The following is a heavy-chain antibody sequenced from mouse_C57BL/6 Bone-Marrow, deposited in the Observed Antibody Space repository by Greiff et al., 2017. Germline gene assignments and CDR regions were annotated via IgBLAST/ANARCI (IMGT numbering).Heavy chain of an antibody. CDR3: ARDDYDVFAY. Sequence: LVESGAELAGPGASVSLSCKASGYTFTSYGVSWVKQRTGQGLEWMGEIYPRSGNTYYNEEFKGKATLTADKSSSTVYMELRSLTSEDAAVYFCARDDYDVFAYWGQGTLVTVSA. V-gene: IGHV1-81*01. D-gene: IGHD2-4*01. J-gene: IGHJ3*01. CDR1: GYTFTSYG. CDR2: IYPRSGNT.